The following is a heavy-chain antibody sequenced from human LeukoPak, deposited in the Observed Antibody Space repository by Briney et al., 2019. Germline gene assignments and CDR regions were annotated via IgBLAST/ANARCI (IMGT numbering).Heavy chain of an antibody. CDR1: GYTFNYYY. Sequence: ASVTLSCKASGYTFNYYYLHWVRLPPGQGLGWMGWINISSGATTYAQTFSGRVTMTRSTEVSTAYLELTKLRSDDSSVFYCIRGPGHYFDYWGEGTVVTVPS. D-gene: IGHD3-10*01. CDR2: INISSGAT. CDR3: IRGPGHYFDY. V-gene: IGHV1-2*02. J-gene: IGHJ4*02.